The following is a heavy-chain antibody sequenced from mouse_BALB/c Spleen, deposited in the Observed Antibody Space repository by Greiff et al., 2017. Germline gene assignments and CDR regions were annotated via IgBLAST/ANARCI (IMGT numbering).Heavy chain of an antibody. CDR2: ISNGGGST. CDR3: ARLEVRDYFDD. D-gene: IGHD2-14*01. Sequence: EVMLVESGGGLVQPGGSLKLSCAASGFTFSSYTMSWVRQTPEKRLEWVAYISNGGGSTYYPDTVKGRFTISRDNAKNTLYLQMSSLTSEDTAMYYCARLEVRDYFDDWGQGTTLTVSS. J-gene: IGHJ2*01. V-gene: IGHV5-12-2*01. CDR1: GFTFSSYT.